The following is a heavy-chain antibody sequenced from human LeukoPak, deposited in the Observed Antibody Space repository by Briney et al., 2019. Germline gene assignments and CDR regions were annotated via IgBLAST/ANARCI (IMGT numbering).Heavy chain of an antibody. J-gene: IGHJ4*02. CDR1: GFTVSSNY. CDR3: ASRGRSYSYYFDY. CDR2: IYSGGST. Sequence: PGGSLRLSCAASGFTVSSNYMSWVRQAPGKGLEWVSVIYSGGSTYYADSVKGRFTTSRDNSKNTLYLQMNSLRAEDTAVYYCASRGRSYSYYFDYWGQGTLVTVSS. D-gene: IGHD1-26*01. V-gene: IGHV3-53*01.